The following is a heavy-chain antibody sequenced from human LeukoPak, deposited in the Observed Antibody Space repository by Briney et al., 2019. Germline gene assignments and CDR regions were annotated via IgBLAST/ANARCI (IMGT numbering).Heavy chain of an antibody. CDR3: ARGSGGSYYFDY. Sequence: SVKVSCKASGYTFTSYDINWVRQATGQGLEWMGWMNPNSGNTGYAQKFQGRVTMTRNTSISTAYMELSSLRSEGTAVYYCARGSGGSYYFDYWGQGTLVTVSS. V-gene: IGHV1-8*01. D-gene: IGHD1-26*01. CDR1: GYTFTSYD. CDR2: MNPNSGNT. J-gene: IGHJ4*02.